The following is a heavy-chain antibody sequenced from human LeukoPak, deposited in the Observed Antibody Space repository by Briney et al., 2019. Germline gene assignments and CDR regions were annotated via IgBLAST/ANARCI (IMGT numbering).Heavy chain of an antibody. D-gene: IGHD1-26*01. V-gene: IGHV3-9*01. CDR3: AKGTGRYWTFFDT. J-gene: IGHJ4*02. CDR2: ISWNSGSI. CDR1: GFMFDDFA. Sequence: HPGRPLRLSCAASGFMFDDFAMHWVRQAPGKGLEWVSGISWNSGSIDYAVSVKGRFTISRDNAKNSLFLQMNSLRPEDTAFYYCAKGTGRYWTFFDTWGQGTLVTVSS.